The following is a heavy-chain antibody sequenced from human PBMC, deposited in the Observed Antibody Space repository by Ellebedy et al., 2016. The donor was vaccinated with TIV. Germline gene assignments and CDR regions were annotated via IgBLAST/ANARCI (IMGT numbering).Heavy chain of an antibody. CDR3: ARSYGARTSGP. Sequence: PGGSLRLSCAVSGFTFSSYEMNWVRQAPGKGLEWVSYISGSASVTAYADSVKGRFTISRDNARTPLYLQMNSLRVDDTAMYYCARSYGARTSGPWGQGTLVAVSS. V-gene: IGHV3-48*03. J-gene: IGHJ5*02. D-gene: IGHD3-16*01. CDR1: GFTFSSYE. CDR2: ISGSASVT.